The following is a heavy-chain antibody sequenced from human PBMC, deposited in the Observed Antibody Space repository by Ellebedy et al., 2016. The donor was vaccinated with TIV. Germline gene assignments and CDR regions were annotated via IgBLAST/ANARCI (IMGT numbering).Heavy chain of an antibody. CDR1: GGSISNYY. CDR3: ATQPLAATLTSDGPFDI. V-gene: IGHV4-59*01. D-gene: IGHD5-24*01. Sequence: SETLSLTCTVSGGSISNYYWTWVRQSPGKGLEWIGYISYSGSTNYNPSLKSRVTISLDKSKNQFSLKLISVTAADTAVYYCATQPLAATLTSDGPFDIWGQGTLVTVSS. CDR2: ISYSGST. J-gene: IGHJ4*02.